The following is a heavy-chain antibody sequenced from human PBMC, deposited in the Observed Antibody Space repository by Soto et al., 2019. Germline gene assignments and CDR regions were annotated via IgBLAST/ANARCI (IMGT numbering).Heavy chain of an antibody. D-gene: IGHD2-2*02. J-gene: IGHJ6*02. Sequence: ASLKVSCKASGYTFTSYGISWVRQAPGQGLEWMGWISAYNGNTNYAQKLQGRVTMTTDTSTSTAYMELRSLRSDDTAVYYCARHGFRHCLYSPYYSCAMDGSYQGPTVTVA. V-gene: IGHV1-18*04. CDR2: ISAYNGNT. CDR3: ARHGFRHCLYSPYYSCAMDG. CDR1: GYTFTSYG.